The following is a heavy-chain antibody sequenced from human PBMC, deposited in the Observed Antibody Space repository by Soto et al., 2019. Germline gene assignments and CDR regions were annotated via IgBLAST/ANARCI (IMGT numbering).Heavy chain of an antibody. Sequence: SETLSLTCSVSGGTLSSSNHYWSCILQSTEKGLEWFGSIYYSGSTYYNPSLKSRVTISVDTSKNQFSLRLSSVTAADMAVYYCASIYVSRGYYNGGIEAFDILGRGTMVT. CDR2: IYYSGST. J-gene: IGHJ3*02. D-gene: IGHD3-10*01. V-gene: IGHV4-39*01. CDR3: ASIYVSRGYYNGGIEAFDI. CDR1: GGTLSSSNHY.